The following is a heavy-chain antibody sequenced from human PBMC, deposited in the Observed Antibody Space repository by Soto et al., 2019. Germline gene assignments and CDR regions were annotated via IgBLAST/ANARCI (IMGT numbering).Heavy chain of an antibody. CDR3: ARDRGYCSGGSCSTLDY. Sequence: PSETLSLTCTVSGGSISSYYWSWIRQPPGKGLEWIGYIYYSGSTNYNPSLKSRVTISVDTSKNQFSLKLSSVTAADTAVYYCARDRGYCSGGSCSTLDYWGQGTLVTVSS. D-gene: IGHD2-15*01. V-gene: IGHV4-59*01. J-gene: IGHJ4*02. CDR1: GGSISSYY. CDR2: IYYSGST.